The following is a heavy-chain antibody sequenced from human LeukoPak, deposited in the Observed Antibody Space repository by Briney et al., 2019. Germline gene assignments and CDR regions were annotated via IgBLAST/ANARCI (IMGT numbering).Heavy chain of an antibody. CDR3: ARHCGSGYSLYYFDY. CDR2: IYYSGST. CDR1: GGSISSSSYY. D-gene: IGHD3-22*01. V-gene: IGHV4-39*01. Sequence: SETLSLTCTVSGGSISSSSYYWGWIRQPPGKGLEWIGSIYYSGSTYYNPSLKSRVTISVDTSKNQFSLKLSSVTAADTAVYYCARHCGSGYSLYYFDYWGQGTLVTVSS. J-gene: IGHJ4*02.